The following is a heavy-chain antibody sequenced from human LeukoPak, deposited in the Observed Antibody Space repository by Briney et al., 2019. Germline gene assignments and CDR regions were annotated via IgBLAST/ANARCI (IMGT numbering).Heavy chain of an antibody. CDR2: INHSGST. CDR3: ASNSVVPAAKQTRYYYYYGMDV. CDR1: GGSFSGYY. V-gene: IGHV4-34*01. Sequence: SVTLSLTCAVYGGSFSGYYWSWIRQPPGKGLEWIGEINHSGSTNYNPSLKSRVTISVDTSKNQFSLKLSSVTAADTAVYYCASNSVVPAAKQTRYYYYYGMDVWGQGTTVTVSS. D-gene: IGHD2-2*01. J-gene: IGHJ6*02.